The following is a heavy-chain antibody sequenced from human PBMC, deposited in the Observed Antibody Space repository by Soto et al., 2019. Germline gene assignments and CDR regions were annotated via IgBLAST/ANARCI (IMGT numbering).Heavy chain of an antibody. D-gene: IGHD3-9*01. CDR2: IYYSGST. V-gene: IGHV4-39*01. CDR3: ARKNYDILTGSDAFDI. Sequence: QLQLQESGPGLVKPSETLSLTCTVSGGSISSSSYYWGWIRQPPGKGLEWIGSIYYSGSTYYNPSLKSRVTIYVDTSKTQFSLKLSSVTAADTAVYYCARKNYDILTGSDAFDIWGQGTMVTVSS. CDR1: GGSISSSSYY. J-gene: IGHJ3*02.